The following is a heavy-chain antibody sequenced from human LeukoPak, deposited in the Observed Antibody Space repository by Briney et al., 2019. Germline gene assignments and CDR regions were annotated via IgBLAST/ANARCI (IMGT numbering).Heavy chain of an antibody. CDR3: ARALIVVVPDDAFDI. V-gene: IGHV1-69*05. J-gene: IGHJ3*02. CDR1: GGTFSSYA. D-gene: IGHD2-2*01. Sequence: SVKVSCKASGGTFSSYAISWVRQAPGQGLEWMGRIIPIFGTANYAQKFQGRVTITTDESTSTAYMELSSLRSEDTAVYYCARALIVVVPDDAFDIWGQGTMVTVSS. CDR2: IIPIFGTA.